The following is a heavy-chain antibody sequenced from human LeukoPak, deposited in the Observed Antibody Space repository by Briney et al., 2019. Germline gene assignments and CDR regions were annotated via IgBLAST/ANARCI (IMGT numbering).Heavy chain of an antibody. CDR2: ISYDGSNK. CDR1: GFTFSSYA. CDR3: ARDLVRGVIPVGSMDV. Sequence: GRSLRLSCAASGFTFSSYAMHWVRQAPGKGLEWVAVISYDGSNKYYADSVRGRFTISRDNSKNTLYLQMNSLRAEDTAVYYCARDLVRGVIPVGSMDVWGQGTTVTVSS. V-gene: IGHV3-30*04. J-gene: IGHJ6*02. D-gene: IGHD3-10*01.